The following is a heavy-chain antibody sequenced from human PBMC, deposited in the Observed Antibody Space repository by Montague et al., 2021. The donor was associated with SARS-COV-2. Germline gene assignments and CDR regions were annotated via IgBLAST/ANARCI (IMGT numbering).Heavy chain of an antibody. CDR3: ARRQDDYGLNGCLDY. Sequence: SETLSLTCAVSGVSFTDYYWSWIRQPPGKGLEWIGEINHNGGTNYNPSLKSRVTISVDTSKNQFSLKLSSVTAADTAVYYCARRQDDYGLNGCLDYWGQGTLVTVSS. D-gene: IGHD3/OR15-3a*01. CDR2: INHNGGT. J-gene: IGHJ4*02. CDR1: GVSFTDYY. V-gene: IGHV4-34*01.